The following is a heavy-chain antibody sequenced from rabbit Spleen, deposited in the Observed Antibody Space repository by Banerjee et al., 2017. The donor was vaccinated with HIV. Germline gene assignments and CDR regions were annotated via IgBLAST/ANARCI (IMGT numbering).Heavy chain of an antibody. Sequence: QQQLVESGGGLVKPGASLTLSCKASGLDFSVGDVMCWVRQAPGKGLEWIGCINTITGKTVHATWAKGRFTISRASSTTVFLQMTSLTAADTATYFCARDLPDIIGWNFGFWGQGTLVTVS. V-gene: IGHV1S45*01. J-gene: IGHJ3*01. CDR2: INTITGKT. CDR3: ARDLPDIIGWNFGF. D-gene: IGHD1-1*01. CDR1: GLDFSVGDV.